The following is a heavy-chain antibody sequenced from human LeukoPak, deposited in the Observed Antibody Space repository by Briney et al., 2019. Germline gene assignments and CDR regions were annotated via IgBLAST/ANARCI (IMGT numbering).Heavy chain of an antibody. J-gene: IGHJ4*02. Sequence: SVKVSCKASGYTFTGYYIHWVRQAPGQGLEWMAWINPDSGDSYSAPKFQGRVTMTRDTSISTVSMEVSWLSSDDTAVYYCATGVATAFTYWGQGTLVTVSS. D-gene: IGHD5-12*01. V-gene: IGHV1-2*02. CDR1: GYTFTGYY. CDR3: ATGVATAFTY. CDR2: INPDSGDS.